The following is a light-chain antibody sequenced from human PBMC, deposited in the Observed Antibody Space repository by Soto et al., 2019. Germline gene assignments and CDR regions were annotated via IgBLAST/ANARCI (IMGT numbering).Light chain of an antibody. CDR3: SSYTSSSLDV. V-gene: IGLV2-14*01. J-gene: IGLJ1*01. Sequence: QSALTQPASVSGSPGQSITISCTGTSSDVGGYNYVSWYQQHPGKAPKLMIYEVSNRPSGVSNRFSGSKSGNTASLTISGLQAEDEADYYCSSYTSSSLDVFGTGTKVTVL. CDR1: SSDVGGYNY. CDR2: EVS.